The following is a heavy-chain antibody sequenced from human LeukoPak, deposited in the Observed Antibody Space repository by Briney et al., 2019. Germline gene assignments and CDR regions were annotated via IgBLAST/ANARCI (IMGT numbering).Heavy chain of an antibody. V-gene: IGHV4-39*01. CDR2: IYYSGSS. CDR3: ARHRSGWLQSSFDY. D-gene: IGHD5-24*01. CDR1: GGPISSSSSY. J-gene: IGHJ4*02. Sequence: SETLSLTCSVSGGPISSSSSYWGWIRQPPGKGLEWIGSIYYSGSSFDNPALKSRVTISVDTSKNQFSLKLSSVTAADTAVYYCARHRSGWLQSSFDYWGQGTLVTVSS.